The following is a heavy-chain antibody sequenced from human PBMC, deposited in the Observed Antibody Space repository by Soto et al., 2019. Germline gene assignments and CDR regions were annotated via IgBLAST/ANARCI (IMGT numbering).Heavy chain of an antibody. CDR1: GGSISSSYY. CDR2: IYYSGST. CDR3: ARGQQLVLRNNWFDP. D-gene: IGHD6-13*01. V-gene: IGHV4-61*01. Sequence: PSETLSLTCAVSGGSISSSYYWSWIRQPPGKGLEWIGYIYYSGSTNYNPSLKSRVTISVDTSKNQFSLKLSSVTAADTAVYYCARGQQLVLRNNWFDPWGQGTLVTVSS. J-gene: IGHJ5*02.